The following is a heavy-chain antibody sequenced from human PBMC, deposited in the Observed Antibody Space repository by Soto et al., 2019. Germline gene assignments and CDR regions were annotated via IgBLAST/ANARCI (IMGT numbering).Heavy chain of an antibody. J-gene: IGHJ4*02. CDR1: GFSFSDYY. V-gene: IGHV3-11*01. CDR2: IGLTAGTI. CDR3: AAYYYGWGTNFDY. D-gene: IGHD3-10*01. Sequence: GGSLRLSCAASGFSFSDYYMTWSRQAPEKGLEWVSYIGLTAGTIYYADPVKGRYTISRDNAKNSLYLQMNSLRVEDTAVYYCAAYYYGWGTNFDYWSRGTLVTVPS.